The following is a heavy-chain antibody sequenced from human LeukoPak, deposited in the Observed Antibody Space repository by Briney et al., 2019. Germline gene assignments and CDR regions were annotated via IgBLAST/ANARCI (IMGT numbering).Heavy chain of an antibody. V-gene: IGHV5-51*01. J-gene: IGHJ2*01. CDR1: GSSFTRNW. CDR3: ARRVVNNRNWYFNL. CDR2: IYPGDSEN. D-gene: IGHD4-23*01. Sequence: GASLKISCKGFGSSFTRNWFGWVRQMPGKGLEWMGIIYPGDSENRSRTSFQAQLTFSADIPITTAYLRWDGLKARDTPIYYCARRVVNNRNWYFNLWGRGTLVSVSS.